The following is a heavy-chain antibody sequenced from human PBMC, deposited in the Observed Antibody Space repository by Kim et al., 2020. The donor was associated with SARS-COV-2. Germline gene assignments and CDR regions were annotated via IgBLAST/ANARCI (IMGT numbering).Heavy chain of an antibody. V-gene: IGHV1-69*13. CDR1: GGTFSSYA. D-gene: IGHD5-18*01. Sequence: SVKVSCKASGGTFSSYAISWVRQAPGQGLEWMGGIIPIFGTANYAQKFQGRVTITADESTSTAYMELSSLRSEDTAVYYCARDTARDNYYYYGMDVWGQGTTVTVSS. CDR2: IIPIFGTA. CDR3: ARDTARDNYYYYGMDV. J-gene: IGHJ6*02.